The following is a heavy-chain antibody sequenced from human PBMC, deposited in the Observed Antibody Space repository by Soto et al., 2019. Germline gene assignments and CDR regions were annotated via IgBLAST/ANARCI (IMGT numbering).Heavy chain of an antibody. Sequence: QVQLQESGPALVKPSETLSLTCTVSSGSISYYYWSWIRQPPGKGLEWIGYIYYRGSTNYTPSLKSRVTISAETSKNQFSLKLNSVTAADTAVYYCARTPDGSWPNWFDSWGQGTLVTVSS. J-gene: IGHJ5*01. CDR3: ARTPDGSWPNWFDS. D-gene: IGHD6-13*01. V-gene: IGHV4-59*01. CDR1: SGSISYYY. CDR2: IYYRGST.